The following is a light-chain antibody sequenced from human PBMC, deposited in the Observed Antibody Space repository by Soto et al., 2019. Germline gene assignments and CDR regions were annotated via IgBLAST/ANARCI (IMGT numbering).Light chain of an antibody. CDR3: QQYSNWPRT. CDR2: DAS. Sequence: EIVMTQSPATLSVSPGERATLSCRASQSVSSNLAWYQQKPGQAPRLLIYDASTRATGIPARFSGSGSGTEFTLSISSLQSEDFAVYYCQQYSNWPRTFGQGTKVEIK. V-gene: IGKV3-15*01. J-gene: IGKJ1*01. CDR1: QSVSSN.